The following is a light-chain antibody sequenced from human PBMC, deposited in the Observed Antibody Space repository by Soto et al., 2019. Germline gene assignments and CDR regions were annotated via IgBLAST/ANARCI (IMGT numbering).Light chain of an antibody. CDR3: QQYYSTPLLT. CDR1: QSVLYSSNNKNY. V-gene: IGKV4-1*01. J-gene: IGKJ4*01. CDR2: WAS. Sequence: DIVMTQSPDSLAMSLGEXATINCKSSQSVLYSSNNKNYLAWYQQKPGQPPKLLIYWASTRESGVPDRFSGSGSGTDFTLTISSLQAEDVAVYYCQQYYSTPLLTFGGGTKVDIK.